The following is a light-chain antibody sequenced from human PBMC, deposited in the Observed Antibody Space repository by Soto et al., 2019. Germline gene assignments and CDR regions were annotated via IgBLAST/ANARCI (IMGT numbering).Light chain of an antibody. J-gene: IGLJ1*01. V-gene: IGLV1-44*01. CDR1: SSNIATKS. CDR2: SNS. CDR3: AAWDDSLNARYV. Sequence: QSVLTQPPSASGTPGQRVTISCSGGSSNIATKSVNWYQQLPGTAPKLLIYSNSQRSSGVPDRFSGSKSGTSASLAIRGLQSEDEADYYCAAWDDSLNARYVFGTGTKVTVL.